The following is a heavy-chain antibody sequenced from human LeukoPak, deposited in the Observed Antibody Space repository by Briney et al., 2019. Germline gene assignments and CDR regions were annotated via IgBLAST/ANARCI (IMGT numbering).Heavy chain of an antibody. CDR3: AKDFWSGGTYYYMDV. J-gene: IGHJ6*03. Sequence: GGSLRLSCAASGFTFSSYAMSWVRQAPGKGLEWVSAISGRGDDTYYADSVKGRFTISRDNSKNTLYLQMNSLRAEDTAVYYCAKDFWSGGTYYYMDVWGKGTTVTVSS. D-gene: IGHD3-3*01. CDR1: GFTFSSYA. V-gene: IGHV3-23*01. CDR2: ISGRGDDT.